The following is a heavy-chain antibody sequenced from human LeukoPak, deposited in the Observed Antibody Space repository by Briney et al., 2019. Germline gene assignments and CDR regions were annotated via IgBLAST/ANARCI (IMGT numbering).Heavy chain of an antibody. V-gene: IGHV3-30*03. D-gene: IGHD2-21*02. J-gene: IGHJ3*02. CDR1: GFTFSSYG. CDR2: ISHDGSNK. CDR3: ARVASVTGAFDI. Sequence: GRSLRLSCAASGFTFSSYGMHWVRQAPGKGLEWVAVISHDGSNKYYADSVKGRFTISRDNSKNTLYLQMNSLRAEDTAVYYCARVASVTGAFDIWGQGTMVTVSS.